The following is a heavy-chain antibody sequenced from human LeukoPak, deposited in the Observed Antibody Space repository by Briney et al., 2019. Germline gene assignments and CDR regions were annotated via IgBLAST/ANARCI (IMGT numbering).Heavy chain of an antibody. CDR1: GFTFDDYG. CDR2: INWNGGST. V-gene: IGHV3-20*01. CDR3: AREAGYDFWSGYYRDYYYYYYMDV. J-gene: IGHJ6*03. Sequence: PGGSLRLSCAASGFTFDDYGMSWVRQAPGKGLEWVSGINWNGGSTGYADSVKGRFTISRDNAKNSLYLQMNSLRAEDTALYHCAREAGYDFWSGYYRDYYYYYYMDVWGKGTTVTVPS. D-gene: IGHD3-3*01.